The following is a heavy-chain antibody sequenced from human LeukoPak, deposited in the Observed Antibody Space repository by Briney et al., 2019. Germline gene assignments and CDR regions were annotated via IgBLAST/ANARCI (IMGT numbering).Heavy chain of an antibody. CDR2: IGGAGGDI. V-gene: IGHV3-23*01. Sequence: GGSLRLSCAASGFSFNNYAMVWVRQTPGKGLEWVSVIGGAGGDIHYADSVEDRFSISRDNSKNTLYLQMNSLRAEDTAVYYCAKYAPPTTVLTRFFDDWGQGTLVTVSS. CDR1: GFSFNNYA. J-gene: IGHJ4*02. D-gene: IGHD4-17*01. CDR3: AKYAPPTTVLTRFFDD.